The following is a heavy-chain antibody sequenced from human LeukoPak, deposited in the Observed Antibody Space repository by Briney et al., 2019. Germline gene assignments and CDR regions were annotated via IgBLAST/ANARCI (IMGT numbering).Heavy chain of an antibody. CDR3: AKVLGGYSSSWYGEGVDY. CDR2: IWYDGSNK. Sequence: GRSLRLSCAASGFTFRSYGMHWVRQAPGKGLEWVAVIWYDGSNKYYADSVKGRFTISRDNSKNTLYLQMNSLRAEDTAVYYCAKVLGGYSSSWYGEGVDYWGQGTLVTVSS. D-gene: IGHD6-13*01. V-gene: IGHV3-33*06. CDR1: GFTFRSYG. J-gene: IGHJ4*02.